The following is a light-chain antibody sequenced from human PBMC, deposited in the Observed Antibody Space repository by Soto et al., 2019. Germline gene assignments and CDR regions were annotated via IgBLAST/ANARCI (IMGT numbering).Light chain of an antibody. CDR1: SSDVGAYNF. J-gene: IGLJ1*01. V-gene: IGLV2-14*01. CDR3: SSYTSLSTVV. Sequence: QSVLAQPASVSGSPGQSITISCTGTSSDVGAYNFVSWYQLHPGEAPKLIIYEVTNRPSGVSERFSGSKSGNTASLTISGLQSEDETDYYCSSYTSLSTVVFGTGTKVT. CDR2: EVT.